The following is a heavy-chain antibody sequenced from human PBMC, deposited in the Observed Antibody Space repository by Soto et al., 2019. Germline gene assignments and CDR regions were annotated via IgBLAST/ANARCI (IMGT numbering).Heavy chain of an antibody. D-gene: IGHD4-17*01. CDR1: GFTFSSYA. J-gene: IGHJ4*02. CDR2: ISYDGSNK. CDR3: ARVHATVTTQALDY. V-gene: IGHV3-30-3*01. Sequence: QVQLVESGGGVVQPGRSLRLSCAASGFTFSSYAMHWVRQAPGKGLEWVAVISYDGSNKYYADSVKGRFTISRDNYKNTMYLQMNSLRGEDTAVYYCARVHATVTTQALDYWGQGTLVTVSS.